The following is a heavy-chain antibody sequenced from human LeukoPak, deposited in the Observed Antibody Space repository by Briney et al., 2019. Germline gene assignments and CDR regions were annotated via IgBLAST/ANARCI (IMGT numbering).Heavy chain of an antibody. CDR1: GGSISSSSYY. Sequence: SETLSLTCTVSGGSISSSSYYWSWIRQPPGKELEWIGYIYYSGSTYYNPSLKSRVTISIDTSRNQFSLKLTSVTAADTAVYYCARDRRYNTAPHDAFDIWGQGTVVTISS. CDR2: IYYSGST. D-gene: IGHD1-14*01. CDR3: ARDRRYNTAPHDAFDI. J-gene: IGHJ3*02. V-gene: IGHV4-61*01.